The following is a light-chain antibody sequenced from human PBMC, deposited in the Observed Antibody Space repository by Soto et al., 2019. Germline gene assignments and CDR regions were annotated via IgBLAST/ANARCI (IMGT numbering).Light chain of an antibody. CDR1: QSVSSN. CDR3: QQYNNWPLT. Sequence: EIVMTQSPATLSVSPGERATLSCRASQSVSSNLAWYQQKPGQAPGLLIYGASTRATGIPARFSGTGSGTEFTLTISSLQSEDFAVYYCQQYNNWPLTFGPGTKVDI. V-gene: IGKV3-15*01. CDR2: GAS. J-gene: IGKJ3*01.